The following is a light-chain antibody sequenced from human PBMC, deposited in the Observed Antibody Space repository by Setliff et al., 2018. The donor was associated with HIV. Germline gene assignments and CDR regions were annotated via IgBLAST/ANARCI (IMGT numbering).Light chain of an antibody. V-gene: IGLV2-14*01. CDR2: EVS. J-gene: IGLJ1*01. CDR1: NSDIGGYNY. Sequence: QSVLTQPASVSGSPGQSITISCTGTNSDIGGYNYVSWYQQHPGKAPKLVIYEVSNRPSGVSDRFSGSKSGNTASLSISGLQAEDEADYYCSPYRVTSTLFGTGTKVTVL. CDR3: SPYRVTSTL.